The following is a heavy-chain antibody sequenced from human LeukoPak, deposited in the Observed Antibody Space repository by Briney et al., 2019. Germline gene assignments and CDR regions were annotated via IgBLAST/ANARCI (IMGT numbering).Heavy chain of an antibody. J-gene: IGHJ4*02. Sequence: GGSLRLSCAASGFTFSNYRMSWVGQAPGKGREGVANIKQDGREKDYVDSVKGRFTFSRDNAKNSLFLQMNSLRAEYTAMYYCVTETTVTGWGYWGQGTLVTVSS. V-gene: IGHV3-7*01. CDR2: IKQDGREK. D-gene: IGHD4-17*01. CDR3: VTETTVTGWGY. CDR1: GFTFSNYR.